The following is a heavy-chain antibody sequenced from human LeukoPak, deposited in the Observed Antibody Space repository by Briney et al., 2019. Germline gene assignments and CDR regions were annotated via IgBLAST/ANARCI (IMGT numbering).Heavy chain of an antibody. J-gene: IGHJ5*02. CDR2: IYYSGST. Sequence: SETLSLTCTVSGGSISSYYWSWIRQPPGKGLGWIGYIYYSGSTNYNPSLKSRVTVSVDTSKNQFSLKLSSVTAADTAVYYCARGGYSYGLGTWGQGTLVTVSS. CDR3: ARGGYSYGLGT. V-gene: IGHV4-59*01. D-gene: IGHD5-18*01. CDR1: GGSISSYY.